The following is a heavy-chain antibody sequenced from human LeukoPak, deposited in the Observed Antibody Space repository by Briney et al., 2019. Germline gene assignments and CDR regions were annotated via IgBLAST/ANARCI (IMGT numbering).Heavy chain of an antibody. Sequence: GGSLRLSCAASGFTFSSYSMNWVRQAPGKGLEWVSYISSSSSTIYYADSVKGRFTISRDNAKNSLYLQMNSLRAEDTAVYYCASINPYSSSWYGMDVWGQGTTVTVSS. J-gene: IGHJ6*02. V-gene: IGHV3-48*04. CDR3: ASINPYSSSWYGMDV. D-gene: IGHD6-13*01. CDR1: GFTFSSYS. CDR2: ISSSSSTI.